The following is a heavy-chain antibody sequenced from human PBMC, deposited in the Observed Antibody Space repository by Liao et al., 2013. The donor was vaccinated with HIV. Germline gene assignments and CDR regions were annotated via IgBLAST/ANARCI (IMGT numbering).Heavy chain of an antibody. D-gene: IGHD3-3*01. CDR2: IYYTGST. J-gene: IGHJ3*02. CDR1: GGPMTGHY. CDR3: ARDSLPLRFLELGESGDAFDI. Sequence: QVQLQESGPGLVKPSETLSLICSVSGGPMTGHYWTWIRQPAGKGLEWIGRIYYTGSTDYNPSLRGRVTMSVDRSKVQISLRLRSVTAADTAVYYCARDSLPLRFLELGESGDAFDIWGQGTMVTVSS. V-gene: IGHV4-4*07.